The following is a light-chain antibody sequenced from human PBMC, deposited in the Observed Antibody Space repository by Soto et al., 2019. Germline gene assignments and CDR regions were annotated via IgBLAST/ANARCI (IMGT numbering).Light chain of an antibody. Sequence: QSALTQPASVSGSPGQSITISCTGTSSDVGGYNYVSWYQQHPGKAPKLMIYEVSNRPSGVSNRFSGSKSGNTASLTISGLQAEDEADYYCSSYTSSSTVLGGGTKLTVL. CDR2: EVS. J-gene: IGLJ3*02. CDR3: SSYTSSSTV. V-gene: IGLV2-14*01. CDR1: SSDVGGYNY.